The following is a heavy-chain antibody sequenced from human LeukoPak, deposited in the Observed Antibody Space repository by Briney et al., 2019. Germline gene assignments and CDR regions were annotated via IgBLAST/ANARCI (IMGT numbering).Heavy chain of an antibody. D-gene: IGHD6-13*01. CDR1: XXSFTXXD. CDR2: MNPNSGNT. J-gene: IGHJ4*02. V-gene: IGHV1-8*01. CDR3: ASALKRGSAGTLIDH. Sequence: VKVSCXAXXXSFTXXDXNWVRQATGQGLEWMGWMNPNSGNTGYAQKFQDRVTMTRNPSISTAYLELSSLGSEDTAMYYCASALKRGSAGTLIDHWGQGTLVTVSS.